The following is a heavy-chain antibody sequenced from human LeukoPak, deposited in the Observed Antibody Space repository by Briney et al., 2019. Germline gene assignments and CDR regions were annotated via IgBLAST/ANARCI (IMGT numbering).Heavy chain of an antibody. CDR1: GFTVSSNY. Sequence: GGSLRLSCAASGFTVSSNYMSWVRQAPGKGLEWVSVIYSGGSTYYADSVKGRFTISRDNSKSTLYIQMNSLRAEDTAVYYCARAKPKNMVRGLIMRRESRFYFDYWGQGTLVTVSS. CDR3: ARAKPKNMVRGLIMRRESRFYFDY. D-gene: IGHD3-10*01. CDR2: IYSGGST. J-gene: IGHJ4*02. V-gene: IGHV3-53*01.